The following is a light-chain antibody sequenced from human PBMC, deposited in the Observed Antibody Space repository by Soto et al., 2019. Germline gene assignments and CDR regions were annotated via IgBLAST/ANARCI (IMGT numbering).Light chain of an antibody. V-gene: IGLV2-11*01. CDR2: DIS. Sequence: QSALTQPRSVSGSPGQSVTISCTGISTEVGGYNYVSWYRQYPGKAPKLIFHDISQRPSGVADRFSGSKSGSTASLTISGLRAEDEADYYCCSHAGNYIYVYGTGTKLTVL. CDR1: STEVGGYNY. J-gene: IGLJ1*01. CDR3: CSHAGNYIYV.